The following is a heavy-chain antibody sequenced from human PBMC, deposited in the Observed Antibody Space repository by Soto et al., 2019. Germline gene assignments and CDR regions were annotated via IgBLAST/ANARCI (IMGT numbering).Heavy chain of an antibody. CDR2: INAGNGNT. D-gene: IGHD2-21*02. CDR1: GYTFTSYA. J-gene: IGHJ6*02. V-gene: IGHV1-3*01. Sequence: ASVKVSCKASGYTFTSYAMHWVRQAPGQRLEWMGWINAGNGNTKYSQKFQGRVTITRDTSASTAYMELSSVTAADTAVYYCARVCGGDCHNGMDVWGQGTTGTVSS. CDR3: ARVCGGDCHNGMDV.